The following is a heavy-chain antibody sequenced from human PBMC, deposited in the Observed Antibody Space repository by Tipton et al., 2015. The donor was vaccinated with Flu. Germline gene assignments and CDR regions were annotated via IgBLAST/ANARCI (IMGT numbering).Heavy chain of an antibody. Sequence: SLRLSCAASGFSFSSYGVSWVRQAPGKGLEWVSFISATTISTYYADSVKGRFTISRDNSKNTVYLQMDSLGAEDTAVYYCARDPSEVYSYGFSPYDWGQGTLVTVSS. CDR2: ISATTIST. CDR3: ARDPSEVYSYGFSPYD. D-gene: IGHD5-18*01. J-gene: IGHJ4*02. V-gene: IGHV3-23*01. CDR1: GFSFSSYG.